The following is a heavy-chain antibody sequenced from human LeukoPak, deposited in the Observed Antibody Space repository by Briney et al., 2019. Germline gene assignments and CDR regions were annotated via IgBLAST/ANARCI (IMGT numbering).Heavy chain of an antibody. V-gene: IGHV3-33*06. J-gene: IGHJ6*03. D-gene: IGHD3-10*01. CDR3: AKDFGSYYYYYMDV. CDR2: IWYDGSNK. CDR1: GFTFSSYG. Sequence: GGSLRLSCAASGFTFSSYGMHWVRQAPGKGLEWVAVIWYDGSNKYYADSVKGRFTISRDNSKNTLYLQMNSLRAEDTAVYYCAKDFGSYYYYYMDVWGKGTTVTVSS.